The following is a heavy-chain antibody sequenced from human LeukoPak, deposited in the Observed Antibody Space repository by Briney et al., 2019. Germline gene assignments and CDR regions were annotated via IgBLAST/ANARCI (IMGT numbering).Heavy chain of an antibody. J-gene: IGHJ4*02. CDR1: GFTFSSYA. D-gene: IGHD3-22*01. CDR2: ISGSGGST. Sequence: GGSLRLSCAASGFTFSSYAMSWVRQAPGKGLEWVSAISGSGGSTYYADSVKGRFTISRDNSKNTLYLQMNSLRAEDTAVYYCAESDYYDSSGYNLWGQGTLVTVSS. V-gene: IGHV3-23*01. CDR3: AESDYYDSSGYNL.